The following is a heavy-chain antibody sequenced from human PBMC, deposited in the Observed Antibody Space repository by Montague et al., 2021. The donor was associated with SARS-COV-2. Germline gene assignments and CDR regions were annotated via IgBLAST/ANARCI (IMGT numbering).Heavy chain of an antibody. V-gene: IGHV3-48*02. J-gene: IGHJ4*02. Sequence: SLRLSCAASGFTFSSYGMNWVRQAPGKGLEWVSYISSSSSTIYYADSVKGRFTISRDNAKNSLYPQMNSLRDEDTAVYYCAVSGGGSYPPSDYWGQGTLVTVSS. D-gene: IGHD1-26*01. CDR2: ISSSSSTI. CDR1: GFTFSSYG. CDR3: AVSGGGSYPPSDY.